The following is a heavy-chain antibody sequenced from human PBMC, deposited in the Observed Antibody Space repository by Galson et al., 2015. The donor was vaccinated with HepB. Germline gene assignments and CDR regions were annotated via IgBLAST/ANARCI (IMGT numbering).Heavy chain of an antibody. Sequence: SLRLSCAASGFTFSSYWMHWVRQAPGKGLVWVSRINSDGSSTSYADSVKGRFTISRDNAKNTLYLQMNSLRAEDTAVYYCARVDSGYHYYYYYGMDVWGQATTFTVSS. CDR3: ARVDSGYHYYYYYGMDV. CDR1: GFTFSSYW. CDR2: INSDGSST. V-gene: IGHV3-74*01. D-gene: IGHD5-12*01. J-gene: IGHJ6*02.